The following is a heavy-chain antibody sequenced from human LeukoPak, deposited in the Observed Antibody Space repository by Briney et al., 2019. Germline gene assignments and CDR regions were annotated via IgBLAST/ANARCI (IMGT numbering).Heavy chain of an antibody. CDR3: AKDRRGAFDI. CDR2: ISYDGSNK. Sequence: GGSLRLSCAASGFTFSSYAMHWVRQAPGKGLEWVAVISYDGSNKYYADSVKGRFTISRDNAKNSLYLQMNSLRAEDTALYYCAKDRRGAFDIWGQGTMVTVSS. V-gene: IGHV3-30*04. J-gene: IGHJ3*02. CDR1: GFTFSSYA.